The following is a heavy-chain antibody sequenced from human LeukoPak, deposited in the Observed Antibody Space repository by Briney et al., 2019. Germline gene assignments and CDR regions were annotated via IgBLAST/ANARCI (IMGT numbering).Heavy chain of an antibody. CDR2: IREDGSEK. J-gene: IGHJ4*02. CDR3: ARSNSSGYNFDY. Sequence: GGSLRLSCAASGFTFSNYWMTWVRQAPGKGLEWVANIREDGSEKYYVDFVRGRFLISRDNAKNSVDLQMNSLRTEDTAVYYCARSNSSGYNFDYWGQGTLVTVSS. CDR1: GFTFSNYW. V-gene: IGHV3-7*01. D-gene: IGHD6-19*01.